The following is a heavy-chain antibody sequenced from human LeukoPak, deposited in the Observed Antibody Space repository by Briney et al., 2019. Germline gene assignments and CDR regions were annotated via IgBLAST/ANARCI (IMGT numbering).Heavy chain of an antibody. D-gene: IGHD6-19*01. J-gene: IGHJ4*02. V-gene: IGHV3-48*03. CDR1: GFTFSSYE. CDR2: ISSSGSTI. CDR3: ARELTSGGWYDG. Sequence: PGGSLRLSCAASGFTFSSYEMNWVRQAPGKGLEWVSYISSSGSTIYYADSVKGRFTISRDNAKNSLYLQMNSLRAEDTAVYYCARELTSGGWYDGWGQGTLVTVSS.